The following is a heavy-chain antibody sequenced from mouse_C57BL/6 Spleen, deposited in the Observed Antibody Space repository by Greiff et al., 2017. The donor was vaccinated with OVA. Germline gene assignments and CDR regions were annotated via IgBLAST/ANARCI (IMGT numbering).Heavy chain of an antibody. CDR2: ISSGSSTI. CDR3: AKIYDYDVGYAMDY. J-gene: IGHJ4*01. Sequence: DVKLVESGGGLVKPGGSLKLSCAASGFTFSDYGMHWVRQAPEKGLEWVAYISSGSSTIYYADTVKGRFTISRDNAKNTLFLQITSLRSEDTAMYFCAKIYDYDVGYAMDYWGQGTSVTVSS. V-gene: IGHV5-17*01. CDR1: GFTFSDYG. D-gene: IGHD2-4*01.